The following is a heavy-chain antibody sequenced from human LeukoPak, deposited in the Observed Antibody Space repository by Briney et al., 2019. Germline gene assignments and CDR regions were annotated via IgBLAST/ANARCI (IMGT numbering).Heavy chain of an antibody. V-gene: IGHV3-30*02. D-gene: IGHD3-3*01. J-gene: IGHJ3*02. Sequence: GGSLRLSCAASGLTFSNYAMNWVRRAPGKGLEWVAFIRHDGSIKYYADSVKGRFTISRGNSKNTLYLQMNSLRPEDTAVYSCAKLLFWSGYNDAFDIWGQGTMVIVSS. CDR3: AKLLFWSGYNDAFDI. CDR2: IRHDGSIK. CDR1: GLTFSNYA.